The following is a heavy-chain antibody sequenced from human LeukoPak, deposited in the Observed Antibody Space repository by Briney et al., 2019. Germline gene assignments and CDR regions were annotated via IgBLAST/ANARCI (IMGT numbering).Heavy chain of an antibody. CDR3: ARFTYTTRPSDV. V-gene: IGHV4-4*09. Sequence: SETLSLTCSVSGGSINGYYWSWIRRPPGQTLEWIEYIYSSGSTNYNPSLQSRVTMSVDTSMNQFSLRLSSVTAADTAVYYCARFTYTTRPSDVWGKGTTVTVSS. CDR1: GGSINGYY. D-gene: IGHD3-16*01. CDR2: IYSSGST. J-gene: IGHJ6*04.